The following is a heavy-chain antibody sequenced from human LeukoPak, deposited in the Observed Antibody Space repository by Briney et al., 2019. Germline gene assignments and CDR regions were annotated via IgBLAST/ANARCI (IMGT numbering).Heavy chain of an antibody. Sequence: GESLKISCKGSGYSFTSYWIGWVRQMPGKGLEWMGIIYPGDSDTRYSPSFQGQVTISADKSISTAYLQWSGLKASDTAMYYCARRDITMVRGVINNAFDIWGQGTMVTVSS. CDR3: ARRDITMVRGVINNAFDI. J-gene: IGHJ3*02. CDR2: IYPGDSDT. CDR1: GYSFTSYW. D-gene: IGHD3-10*01. V-gene: IGHV5-51*01.